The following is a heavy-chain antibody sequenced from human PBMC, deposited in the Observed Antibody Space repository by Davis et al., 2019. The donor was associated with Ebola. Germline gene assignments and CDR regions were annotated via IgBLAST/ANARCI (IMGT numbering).Heavy chain of an antibody. Sequence: SETLSLTCTVSGGSISSSSYYWSWIRQPPGKGLEWIGYIYYSGSTNYNPSLKSRVTISVDTSKNQFSLKLSSVTAADTAVYYCARENWNYYYYYGMDVWGQGTTVTVSS. J-gene: IGHJ6*02. D-gene: IGHD1-1*01. CDR3: ARENWNYYYYYGMDV. CDR1: GGSISSSSYY. V-gene: IGHV4-61*01. CDR2: IYYSGST.